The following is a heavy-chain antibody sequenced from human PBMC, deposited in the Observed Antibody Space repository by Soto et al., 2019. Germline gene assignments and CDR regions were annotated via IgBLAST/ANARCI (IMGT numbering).Heavy chain of an antibody. CDR1: GFIFSDYG. J-gene: IGHJ5*02. CDR2: ISYDGNNK. D-gene: IGHD1-7*01. CDR3: AKDGAGTTRHFIFSWCDP. Sequence: PGGSLRLSCAASGFIFSDYGMQWVRQAPGKGLEWLAVISYDGNNKNYVDSVKGRFTISRDNSKNTLYLQMNSLRPEDTGVYYCAKDGAGTTRHFIFSWCDPWGQGTLVSV. V-gene: IGHV3-30*18.